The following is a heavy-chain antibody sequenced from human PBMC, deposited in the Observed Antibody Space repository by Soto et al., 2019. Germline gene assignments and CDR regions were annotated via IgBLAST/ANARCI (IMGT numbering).Heavy chain of an antibody. CDR3: AKDRGNLGWYDY. CDR2: ISYDGSNE. J-gene: IGHJ4*02. Sequence: PGGSLRLSCVVSGFTFSNYGMHWVRQAPGKGLEWVAFISYDGSNEYYAGSVKGRFTISRDNSKNTLYLQMNSLSAEDTAVYYCAKDRGNLGWYDYWGQGILVPVSS. D-gene: IGHD6-19*01. V-gene: IGHV3-30*18. CDR1: GFTFSNYG.